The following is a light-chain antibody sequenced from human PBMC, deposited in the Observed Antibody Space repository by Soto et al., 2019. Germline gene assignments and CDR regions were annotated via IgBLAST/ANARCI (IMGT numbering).Light chain of an antibody. J-gene: IGKJ4*01. Sequence: EIVLTQSPATLSLSPGERATLSCRASQSVSSYLAWYQQKPGQAPRLLIYDASNRATGIPARFSGSGSGTDFTLTISSLETEDFAVYYCQQRSHWPRTFGGGTKVEIK. CDR1: QSVSSY. CDR2: DAS. V-gene: IGKV3-11*01. CDR3: QQRSHWPRT.